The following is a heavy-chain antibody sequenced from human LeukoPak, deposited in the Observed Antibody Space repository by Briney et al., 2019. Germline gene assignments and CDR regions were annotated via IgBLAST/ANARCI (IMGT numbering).Heavy chain of an antibody. CDR2: IYYSGST. CDR3: ARAVLLWFGELSPFDP. CDR1: GGSMSSYY. Sequence: SETLSLTCTVSGGSMSSYYWSWIRLHPGKGLEWIGYIYYSGSTYYNPSLKSRVTISVDTSKNQFSLKLSSVTAADTAVYYCARAVLLWFGELSPFDPWGQGTLVTVSS. J-gene: IGHJ5*02. D-gene: IGHD3-10*01. V-gene: IGHV4-59*06.